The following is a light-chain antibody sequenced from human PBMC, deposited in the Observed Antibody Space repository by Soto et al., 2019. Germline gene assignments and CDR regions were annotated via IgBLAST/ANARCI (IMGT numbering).Light chain of an antibody. V-gene: IGKV1-9*01. J-gene: IGKJ3*01. Sequence: DIQLTQSPSFLSASVGNRVTITCRASQDISTYLAWYQQKPGKAPNLLIFGASSLQSGVPSRFSGSGSGTVFTLTISSLQPEDFATYYCQQLNTYSIVTFGPGTKLDI. CDR1: QDISTY. CDR2: GAS. CDR3: QQLNTYSIVT.